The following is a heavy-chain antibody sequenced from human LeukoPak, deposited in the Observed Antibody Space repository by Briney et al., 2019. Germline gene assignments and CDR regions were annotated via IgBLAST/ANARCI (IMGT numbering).Heavy chain of an antibody. CDR1: GYTFTSYG. V-gene: IGHV1-18*01. Sequence: ASVKVSCKASGYTFTSYGISWVRQAPGQGLEWMGWISAYNGNTNYAQKLHGRVTMTTDTSTSTAYMELRSLRSDDTAVYYCARVYCSGGSCYSAVDYWGQGTLVTVSS. CDR3: ARVYCSGGSCYSAVDY. D-gene: IGHD2-15*01. CDR2: ISAYNGNT. J-gene: IGHJ4*02.